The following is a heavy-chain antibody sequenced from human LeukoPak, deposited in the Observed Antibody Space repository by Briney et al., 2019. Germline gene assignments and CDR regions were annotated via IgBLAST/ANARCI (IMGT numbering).Heavy chain of an antibody. D-gene: IGHD3-22*01. Sequence: PGGSLRLSCAASVFTFSSYAMSWVRQAPGRGLEWVSTISGSGGSTYYADSVKGRFTISRDNSKNTLYLLMNSLRAEDTAVYYCAKGGGSGYYNHFDYWGQGTLFTVSS. CDR2: ISGSGGST. CDR1: VFTFSSYA. J-gene: IGHJ4*02. V-gene: IGHV3-23*01. CDR3: AKGGGSGYYNHFDY.